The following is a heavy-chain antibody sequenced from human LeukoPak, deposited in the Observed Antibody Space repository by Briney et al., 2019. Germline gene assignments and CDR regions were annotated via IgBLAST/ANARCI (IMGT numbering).Heavy chain of an antibody. J-gene: IGHJ3*02. V-gene: IGHV4-39*07. CDR1: GGSISSSTYY. D-gene: IGHD6-13*01. Sequence: SETLSLTCTVSGGSISSSTYYWGWIRQPPGKGLEWIGSIYYRGNSYYNPSLKSRVTISVDMSKNQFSLKLSSVTAADTAVYYCARAWGDSSSWYAEPNAFDIWGQGTMVTVSS. CDR3: ARAWGDSSSWYAEPNAFDI. CDR2: IYYRGNS.